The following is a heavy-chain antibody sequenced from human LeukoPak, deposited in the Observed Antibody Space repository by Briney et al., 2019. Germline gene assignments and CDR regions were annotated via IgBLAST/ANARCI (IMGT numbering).Heavy chain of an antibody. CDR1: GGSISSYY. D-gene: IGHD3-16*01. Sequence: SETLSLTCTVSGGSISSYYWSWIRQPPGKGLEWIGYIYYSGGTNYNPSLKSRVTISVDTSKNQFSLKLSSVTAADTAVYYCARQLVGGWFDPWGQGTLVTVSS. CDR2: IYYSGGT. J-gene: IGHJ5*02. V-gene: IGHV4-59*08. CDR3: ARQLVGGWFDP.